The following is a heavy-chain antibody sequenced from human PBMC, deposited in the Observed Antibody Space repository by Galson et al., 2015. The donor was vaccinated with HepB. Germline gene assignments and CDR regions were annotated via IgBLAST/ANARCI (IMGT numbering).Heavy chain of an antibody. D-gene: IGHD3-3*01. CDR2: ISSSSSYI. J-gene: IGHJ4*02. CDR3: ARDLGDFWSGYYSGFDY. V-gene: IGHV3-21*01. Sequence: SLRLSCAASGFTFSSYSMNWVRQAPGKGLEWVSSISSSSSYIYYADSVKGRFTISRDNAKNSLYLQMNSLRAEDTAVDYCARDLGDFWSGYYSGFDYWGQRTLVTVSS. CDR1: GFTFSSYS.